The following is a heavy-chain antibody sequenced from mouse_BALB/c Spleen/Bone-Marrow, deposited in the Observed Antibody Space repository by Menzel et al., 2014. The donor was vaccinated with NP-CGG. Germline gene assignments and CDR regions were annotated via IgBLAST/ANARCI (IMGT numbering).Heavy chain of an antibody. CDR2: IWAGGST. CDR1: GFSLTSYG. V-gene: IGHV2-9*02. D-gene: IGHD1-1*01. J-gene: IGHJ4*01. CDR3: ARALYYYGSSYCTMDY. Sequence: VHLVESGPGLVAPSQSLSIACTVSGFSLTSYGVHWVRQPPGKGLEWLGAIWAGGSTDYNSALMSRLSISKDNSKSQVFLKMNSLQTDDTAMYYCARALYYYGSSYCTMDYWGQGTSVIVSS.